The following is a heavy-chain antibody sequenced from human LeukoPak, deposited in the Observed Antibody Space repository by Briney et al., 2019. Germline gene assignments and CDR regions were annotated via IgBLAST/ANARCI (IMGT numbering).Heavy chain of an antibody. CDR2: IYTSGST. J-gene: IGHJ4*02. CDR1: GGSIRSDY. D-gene: IGHD3-10*01. Sequence: PSETLSLTCTVSGGSIRSDYWSCIRQLAGKGLEWIGRIYTSGSTNYNPSLKSRVTMSVDTSKNQFSLKLSSVTAADTAVYYCARDWRNGSGSSLFDYWGQGTLVTVSS. CDR3: ARDWRNGSGSSLFDY. V-gene: IGHV4-4*07.